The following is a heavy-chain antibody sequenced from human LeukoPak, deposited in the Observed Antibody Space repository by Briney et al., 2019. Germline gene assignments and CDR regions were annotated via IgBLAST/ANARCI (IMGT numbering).Heavy chain of an antibody. CDR3: ARDRGWFGELSSWFDP. D-gene: IGHD3-10*01. J-gene: IGHJ5*02. CDR1: GGSISSSSYY. Sequence: PSETLSLTCTGSGGSISSSSYYWGWIRQPPGKGLEWIGSIYYSGSTYYNPSLKSRVTISVDTSKNQFSLKLSSVTAADTAVYYCARDRGWFGELSSWFDPWGQGTLVTVSS. CDR2: IYYSGST. V-gene: IGHV4-39*07.